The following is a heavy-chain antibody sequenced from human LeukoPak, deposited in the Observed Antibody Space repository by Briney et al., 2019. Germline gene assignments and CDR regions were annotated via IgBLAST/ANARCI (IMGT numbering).Heavy chain of an antibody. CDR2: IYYSGST. J-gene: IGHJ4*02. CDR1: GGSISSYY. V-gene: IGHV4-59*01. CDR3: AREYDIVATRFFDY. Sequence: SETLSHTCTVSGGSISSYYWSWIRQPPGKGLEWIGYIYYSGSTNYNPSLKSRVTISVDTSKNQFSLKLSSVTAADTAAYYCAREYDIVATRFFDYWGQGTLVTVSS. D-gene: IGHD5-12*01.